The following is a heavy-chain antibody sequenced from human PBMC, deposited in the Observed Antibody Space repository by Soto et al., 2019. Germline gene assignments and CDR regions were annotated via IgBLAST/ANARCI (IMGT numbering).Heavy chain of an antibody. V-gene: IGHV4-59*01. D-gene: IGHD2-2*01. J-gene: IGHJ6*02. Sequence: SETLSLTCTVSGGSISSYYWSWIRQPPVKGLEWIGYIYYSGSTNYNPSLKSRVTISVDTSKNQFSLKLSSVTAADTAVYYCAGSVVPAAYYYYYGMDVWGQGTTVTVSS. CDR2: IYYSGST. CDR3: AGSVVPAAYYYYYGMDV. CDR1: GGSISSYY.